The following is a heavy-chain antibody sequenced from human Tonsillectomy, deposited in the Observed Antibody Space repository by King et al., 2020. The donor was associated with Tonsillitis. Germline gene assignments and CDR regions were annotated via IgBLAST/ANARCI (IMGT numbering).Heavy chain of an antibody. V-gene: IGHV5-10-1*01. J-gene: IGHJ6*02. D-gene: IGHD6-13*01. CDR3: ARHEGSSWSYYYFGMDV. CDR2: IDPSDSFT. Sequence: QLVQSGAEVKKPGESLRISCKGSGYSFTSYWISWVRQMPGKGLEWMGRIDPSDSFTNYSPSFQGHVTISADKSISTAYLQWSSLKASDTAMYYCARHEGSSWSYYYFGMDVWGQGTTVTVSS. CDR1: GYSFTSYW.